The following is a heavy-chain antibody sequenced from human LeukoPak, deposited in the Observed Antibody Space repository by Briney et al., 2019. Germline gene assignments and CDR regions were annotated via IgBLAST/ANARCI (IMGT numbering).Heavy chain of an antibody. CDR2: ISYDGSNK. J-gene: IGHJ6*02. CDR1: VFTFSSYS. CDR3: ARELRGSSFYYYYYGMDV. D-gene: IGHD6-6*01. Sequence: PGGSLRLSCAASVFTFSSYSMHWVRQAPGKGLEWVAVISYDGSNKYYADSVKGRFTISRDNSKNTLYLQMNSLRAEDTAVYYCARELRGSSFYYYYYGMDVWGQGTTVTVSS. V-gene: IGHV3-30-3*01.